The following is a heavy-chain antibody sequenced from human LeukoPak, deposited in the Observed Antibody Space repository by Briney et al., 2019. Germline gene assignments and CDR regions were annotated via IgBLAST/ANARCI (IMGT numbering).Heavy chain of an antibody. D-gene: IGHD3-22*01. J-gene: IGHJ5*02. CDR2: IYSRGST. CDR1: GFTVSNNY. CDR3: ARDYYGP. V-gene: IGHV3-66*03. Sequence: GGSLRLSCAASGFTVSNNYMRWVRQAPGKGLEWVSSIYSRGSTSYVDSVKGRFTISRDNSKNTLFLQMNSLRVENTAVYYCARDYYGPWGQGTLVTVSS.